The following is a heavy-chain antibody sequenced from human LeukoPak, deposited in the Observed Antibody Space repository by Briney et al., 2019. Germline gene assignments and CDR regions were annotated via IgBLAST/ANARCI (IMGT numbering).Heavy chain of an antibody. CDR3: VPPGWSYDSSGYSYSSGMDV. Sequence: AGRSLRLSCSASGFTFSRYGMDWVRQAPGKGRGYLLSIVRNGGRTYYADSVKGRFPIYRANAQTTLSPQMSPPRPDDTAVSYCVPPGWSYDSSGYSYSSGMDVWGEGTTVTVSS. D-gene: IGHD3-22*01. CDR1: GFTFSRYG. CDR2: IVRNGGRT. J-gene: IGHJ6*04. V-gene: IGHV3-64D*09.